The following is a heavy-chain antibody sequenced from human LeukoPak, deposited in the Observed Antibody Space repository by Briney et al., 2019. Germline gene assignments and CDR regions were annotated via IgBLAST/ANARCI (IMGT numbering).Heavy chain of an antibody. CDR2: IYYSGST. D-gene: IGHD5-18*01. CDR3: ARDSGYSYGLYYYYCMDV. V-gene: IGHV4-59*01. CDR1: GGSISSYY. Sequence: SETLSLTCTVSGGSISSYYWSWIRQPPGKGLEWIGYIYYSGSTNYNPSLKSRVTISVDTSKNQFSLKLSSVTAADTAVYYCARDSGYSYGLYYYYCMDVWGKGTTVTVSS. J-gene: IGHJ6*03.